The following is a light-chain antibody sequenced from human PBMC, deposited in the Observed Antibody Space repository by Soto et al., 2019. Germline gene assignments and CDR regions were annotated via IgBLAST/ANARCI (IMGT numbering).Light chain of an antibody. CDR3: SSYTTSSTYV. J-gene: IGLJ1*01. CDR1: SSDVGGYNY. CDR2: DVN. V-gene: IGLV2-14*03. Sequence: QSVLTQSALVSGSPGQSITISCTGTSSDVGGYNYVSWYQHHPGKAPKLMIYDVNNRPSGVSNRFSGSKSGNTASLTISGLQAEDEADYYCSSYTTSSTYVFGSGTKVTVL.